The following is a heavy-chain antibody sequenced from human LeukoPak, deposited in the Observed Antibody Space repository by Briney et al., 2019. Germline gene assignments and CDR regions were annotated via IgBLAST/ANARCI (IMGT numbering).Heavy chain of an antibody. J-gene: IGHJ4*02. Sequence: GGSLRLSCVASGLPIADFAMHCVRQAPGKGLEWVSLISGDGVSTFCADSVKGRFSISRDNSKNSLYLEMNSLRTEDAAMYYCAKESGKFDYWGQGTLVAVSS. CDR3: AKESGKFDY. CDR1: GLPIADFA. V-gene: IGHV3-43*02. CDR2: ISGDGVST.